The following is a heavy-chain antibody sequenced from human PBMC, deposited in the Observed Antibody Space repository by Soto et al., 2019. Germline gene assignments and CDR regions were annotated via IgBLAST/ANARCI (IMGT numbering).Heavy chain of an antibody. J-gene: IGHJ6*02. CDR1: GYTFTSYY. CDR3: AREITMIVVIEYGMDV. CDR2: INPSGGST. D-gene: IGHD3-22*01. Sequence: ASVKVSCKASGYTFTSYYMHWVRQAPGQGLEWMGIINPSGGSTSYAQKFQGRVTMTRDTSTSTVYMELSGLRSEDTAVYYCAREITMIVVIEYGMDVWGQVTTVTVS. V-gene: IGHV1-46*03.